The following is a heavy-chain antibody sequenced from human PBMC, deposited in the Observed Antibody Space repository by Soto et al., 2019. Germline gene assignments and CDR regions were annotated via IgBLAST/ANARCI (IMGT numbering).Heavy chain of an antibody. CDR1: GGTFSSYA. D-gene: IGHD3-3*01. Sequence: SVKVSCKASGGTFSSYAISWVRQAPGQGLEWMGGIIPIFGTANYAQKFQGRVTITADESTSTAYMELSSLRSEDTAVYYCATPNTIFGVVIRPNYYYGMDVWGRGTTVTVSS. CDR3: ATPNTIFGVVIRPNYYYGMDV. V-gene: IGHV1-69*13. J-gene: IGHJ6*02. CDR2: IIPIFGTA.